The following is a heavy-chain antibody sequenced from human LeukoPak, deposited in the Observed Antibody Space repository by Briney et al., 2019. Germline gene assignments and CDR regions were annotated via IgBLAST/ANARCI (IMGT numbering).Heavy chain of an antibody. Sequence: GASVKVSCKASGYTFTGYYMHWVRQAPGQGLEWMGWINPNSGGTNYAQKFQGRVTMTRDTSISTAYMELSRLRSDDTAVYYCARYYGSSHKYNWFDPWGQGTLVTVSS. CDR2: INPNSGGT. V-gene: IGHV1-2*02. CDR3: ARYYGSSHKYNWFDP. D-gene: IGHD1-26*01. J-gene: IGHJ5*02. CDR1: GYTFTGYY.